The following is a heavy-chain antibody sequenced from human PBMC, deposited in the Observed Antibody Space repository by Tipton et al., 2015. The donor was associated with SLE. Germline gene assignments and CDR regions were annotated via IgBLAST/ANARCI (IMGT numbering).Heavy chain of an antibody. Sequence: SLRLSCAASGFTFSNYAMTWARQAPGKGLEWVSRIDESGGGTYYADSVKGRFTIFRDNSKNTVYLQMNSLRAEDTAVYYCARECSGTGCLDYWGQGTLVTVSS. CDR3: ARECSGTGCLDY. CDR2: IDESGGGT. V-gene: IGHV3-23*01. CDR1: GFTFSNYA. D-gene: IGHD3-10*02. J-gene: IGHJ4*02.